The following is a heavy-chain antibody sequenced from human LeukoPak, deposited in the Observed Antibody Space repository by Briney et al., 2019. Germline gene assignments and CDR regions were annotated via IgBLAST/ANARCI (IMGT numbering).Heavy chain of an antibody. J-gene: IGHJ5*02. CDR3: ARRGRQWLFSGRHYNWFDP. CDR2: ISAYNGNT. V-gene: IGHV1-18*01. D-gene: IGHD6-19*01. Sequence: ASVKVSCKASGYTFTSYGISWVRQAPGQGLEWMGWISAYNGNTNYAQKLQGRVTMTTDTSTSTAYMELRSLRSDDTAVYYCARRGRQWLFSGRHYNWFDPWGQGTLVTVSS. CDR1: GYTFTSYG.